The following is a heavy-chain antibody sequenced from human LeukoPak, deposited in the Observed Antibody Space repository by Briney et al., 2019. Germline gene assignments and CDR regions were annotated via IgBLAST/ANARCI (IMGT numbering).Heavy chain of an antibody. CDR2: ISAYNGNT. CDR3: ARDLFHSSSSGYFQH. D-gene: IGHD6-6*01. V-gene: IGHV1-18*01. Sequence: ASVKVSCKASGYTFTSYGISWVRQAPGQGLEWMGWISAYNGNTNYAQKLQGRVTMTTDTSTSTAYMELRSLRSDDTAVYYCARDLFHSSSSGYFQHWGQGTLVTVSS. CDR1: GYTFTSYG. J-gene: IGHJ1*01.